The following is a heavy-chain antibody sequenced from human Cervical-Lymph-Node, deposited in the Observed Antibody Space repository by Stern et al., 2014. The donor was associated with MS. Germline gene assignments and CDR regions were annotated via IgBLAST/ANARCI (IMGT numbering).Heavy chain of an antibody. Sequence: EVQLVESGGAFVQPGGSLRLSCAASGFTLATYGMAWVRQAPGKGLQWVSSILGDSTYYADSVKGRFTVSRDNSKSTLYLQMNSLRGEDTAVYYCAQSHNGFNWGQGTLVTVSS. J-gene: IGHJ4*02. CDR3: AQSHNGFN. D-gene: IGHD2-8*01. CDR1: GFTLATYG. V-gene: IGHV3-23*04. CDR2: ILGDST.